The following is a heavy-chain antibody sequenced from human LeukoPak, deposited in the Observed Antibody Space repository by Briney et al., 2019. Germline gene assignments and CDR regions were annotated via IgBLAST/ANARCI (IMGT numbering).Heavy chain of an antibody. D-gene: IGHD6-13*01. V-gene: IGHV4-59*01. CDR2: TFYTGTT. CDR1: AGSISNYY. J-gene: IGHJ5*02. CDR3: ARSRDTRAAAGTPVGS. Sequence: SETLSLTCTVSAGSISNYYWSWIRQPPGKGLEWIGYTFYTGTTSYSPSLKSRVTISVDTSKNQFSLNLSSVTAADTAVYYCARSRDTRAAAGTPVGSWGQGTLVTVSS.